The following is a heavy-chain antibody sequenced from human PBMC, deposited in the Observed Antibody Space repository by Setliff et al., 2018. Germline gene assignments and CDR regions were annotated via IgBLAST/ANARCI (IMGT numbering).Heavy chain of an antibody. CDR2: IKQDGSES. J-gene: IGHJ6*03. Sequence: GGSLRLSCAVSGFTFSNYWMTWVRQAPGKGLEWVANIKQDGSESYYVDSVKGRFTISRDNAKNSLYLQMNSLRVEDTAVYYCARNYYDSGDHLPFYYYYMDAWGKGTTVTVSS. CDR1: GFTFSNYW. D-gene: IGHD3-22*01. CDR3: ARNYYDSGDHLPFYYYYMDA. V-gene: IGHV3-7*01.